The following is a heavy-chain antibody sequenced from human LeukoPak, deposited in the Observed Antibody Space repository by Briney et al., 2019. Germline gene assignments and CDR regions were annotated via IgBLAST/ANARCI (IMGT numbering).Heavy chain of an antibody. Sequence: ASVKVSCKASGYTFTGYYMHWVRQAPGQGLEWMGWINPNSGGTNYAQKFQGRVTMTRDTSISTAYMELSRLRSDDTAVYYCARDAYSGSLPDCWGQGTLVTVSS. CDR3: ARDAYSGSLPDC. CDR1: GYTFTGYY. J-gene: IGHJ4*02. D-gene: IGHD2-15*01. CDR2: INPNSGGT. V-gene: IGHV1-2*02.